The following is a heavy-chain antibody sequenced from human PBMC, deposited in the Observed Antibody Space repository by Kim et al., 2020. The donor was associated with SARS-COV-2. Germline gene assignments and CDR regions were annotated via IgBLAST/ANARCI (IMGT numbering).Heavy chain of an antibody. D-gene: IGHD4-17*01. CDR1: GGSIISGNYY. CDR3: ARQSYGDHSADF. J-gene: IGHJ4*02. V-gene: IGHV4-39*01. CDR2: IYQSPST. Sequence: SETLSLTCSVSGGSIISGNYYWGWFRLPPGKGLEWIGNVWIGSIYQSPSTYYKSSLKSRVTISADPPKNQFSLRLSSATAADTALYYCARQSYGDHSADFWGQGALVTVSS.